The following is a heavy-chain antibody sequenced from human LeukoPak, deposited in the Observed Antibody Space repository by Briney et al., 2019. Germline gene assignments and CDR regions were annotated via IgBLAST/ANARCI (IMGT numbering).Heavy chain of an antibody. CDR2: ISAYNGNT. CDR1: GYTFTSYG. Sequence: ASVKVSCKASGYTFTSYGISWVRQAPGQGLEWMGWISAYNGNTNYAQKLQGRVTMTTDTSTSTAYMELRSLRSDDTAVYYCARVGDLGYCSGGSCYAIPNWFDPWGQGTLVTVSS. CDR3: ARVGDLGYCSGGSCYAIPNWFDP. J-gene: IGHJ5*02. V-gene: IGHV1-18*01. D-gene: IGHD2-15*01.